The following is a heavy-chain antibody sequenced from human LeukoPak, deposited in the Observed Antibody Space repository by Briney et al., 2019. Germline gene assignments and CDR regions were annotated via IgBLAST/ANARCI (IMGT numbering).Heavy chain of an antibody. J-gene: IGHJ4*02. CDR1: EYTLTELP. CDR2: FDPEDGET. CDR3: ATGDPFCSGDCYSPFDY. Sequence: ASVKVSCKVSEYTLTELPMHWVRQAPGKGLEWMGGFDPEDGETFFAQKFQGRVTLTNDTSTDTAYMELTSLGSDDTAVYYCATGDPFCSGDCYSPFDYWGQGVLVTVSS. V-gene: IGHV1-24*01. D-gene: IGHD2-21*02.